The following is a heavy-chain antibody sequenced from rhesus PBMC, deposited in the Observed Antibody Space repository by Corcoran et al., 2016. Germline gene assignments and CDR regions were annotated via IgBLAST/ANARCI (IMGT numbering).Heavy chain of an antibody. V-gene: IGHV3S43*01. CDR2: INSGGSI. D-gene: IGHD3-9*01. Sequence: EVQLVESGGGLVQPGGSLRLSCAAPGFTSGNSDLIWIRQAPGKGLEWVSYINSGGSIYYSDSVKGRFTISRDNAKNTLYLQMSSLRVEDTAVYYCAKDSTRMITVTIYDAFDFWGQGLRVTVSS. J-gene: IGHJ3*01. CDR1: GFTSGNSD. CDR3: AKDSTRMITVTIYDAFDF.